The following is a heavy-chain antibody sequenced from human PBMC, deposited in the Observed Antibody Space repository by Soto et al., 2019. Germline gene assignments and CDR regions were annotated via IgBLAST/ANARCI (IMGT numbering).Heavy chain of an antibody. Sequence: EVHLVESGGGLVTPGGSLRLSCAASGFTFSSSAMNWVRQAPGKGLEWVSSINFSSNYIFSSDSVKGRFTISRDNAKNSLYLEMTSLRVEDTAVYYCAKTGRCGDPNYFDYWGQGTLVTVSS. CDR2: INFSSNYI. CDR3: AKTGRCGDPNYFDY. V-gene: IGHV3-21*06. D-gene: IGHD4-17*01. J-gene: IGHJ4*02. CDR1: GFTFSSSA.